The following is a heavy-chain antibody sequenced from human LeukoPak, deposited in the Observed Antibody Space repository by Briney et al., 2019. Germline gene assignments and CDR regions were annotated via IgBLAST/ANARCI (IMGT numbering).Heavy chain of an antibody. CDR3: ATGGN. CDR2: ISGDGART. CDR1: GFSFNNYV. V-gene: IGHV3-23*01. D-gene: IGHD1-26*01. J-gene: IGHJ4*02. Sequence: GGSLRLSCAASGFSFNNYVMSWVRQAPGKGLEWVSAISGDGARTYYADSVKGRFTISRDNAKNSLYLQMNSLRAEDTALYYCATGGNWGQGTLVTVSS.